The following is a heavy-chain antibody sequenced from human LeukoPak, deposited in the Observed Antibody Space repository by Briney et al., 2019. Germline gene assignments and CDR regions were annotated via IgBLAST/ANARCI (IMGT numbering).Heavy chain of an antibody. J-gene: IGHJ4*02. Sequence: PGGSLRLSCAASAFTFSNYAMSWVRQAPGKGLEWVSAISGSGASTYYADSVKGRFTISRDNSKNTLYLQVNSLRAEDTAVYYCARAPRDIVVVPAAIFHFDYWGQGTLVTVSS. CDR2: ISGSGAST. D-gene: IGHD2-2*01. CDR3: ARAPRDIVVVPAAIFHFDY. CDR1: AFTFSNYA. V-gene: IGHV3-23*01.